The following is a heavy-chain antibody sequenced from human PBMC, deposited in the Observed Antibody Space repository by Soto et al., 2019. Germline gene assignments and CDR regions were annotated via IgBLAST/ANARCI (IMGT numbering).Heavy chain of an antibody. J-gene: IGHJ6*02. CDR2: IYYSGST. Sequence: ETLSLTCTVSGGSVSSGSYYWSWIRQPPGKGLEWIGYIYYSGSTNYNPSLKSRVTISVDTSKNQFSLKLSSVTAADTAVYYCAREIAAAGKYYDVMDVWGQGTTVTVSS. V-gene: IGHV4-61*01. CDR3: AREIAAAGKYYDVMDV. CDR1: GGSVSSGSYY. D-gene: IGHD6-13*01.